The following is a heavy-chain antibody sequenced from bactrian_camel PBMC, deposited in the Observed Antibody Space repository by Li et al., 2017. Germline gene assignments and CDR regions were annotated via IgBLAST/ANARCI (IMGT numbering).Heavy chain of an antibody. CDR1: GYGRRRVC. V-gene: IGHV3S53*01. Sequence: QLVESGGGSVQAGESLRLSCTASGYGRRRVCMAWFRQVPGQEREGVAAIDSDGLTSYADSVQGRFTISKDNAKSILYLRMDNLKPEDTALYTCAAEDQAPWDMGWICNYNSWGQGTQVTVS. D-gene: IGHD3*01. CDR3: AAEDQAPWDMGWICNYNS. CDR2: IDSDGLT. J-gene: IGHJ6*01.